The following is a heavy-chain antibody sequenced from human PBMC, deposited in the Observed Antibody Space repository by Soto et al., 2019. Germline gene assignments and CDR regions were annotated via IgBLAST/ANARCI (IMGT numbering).Heavy chain of an antibody. J-gene: IGHJ6*02. D-gene: IGHD3-3*01. V-gene: IGHV4-39*07. CDR3: ARASGDLTPYYYYGMDV. CDR1: GGSISSNNYY. CDR2: IYYSGST. Sequence: TSETLSLTCTVSGGSISSNNYYWGWIRQPPGKGLEWIGSIYYSGSTYYNPSLKSRLTISLDTPKNQFSLKLNSVTAADTAVYYCARASGDLTPYYYYGMDVWGQGTTVPVSS.